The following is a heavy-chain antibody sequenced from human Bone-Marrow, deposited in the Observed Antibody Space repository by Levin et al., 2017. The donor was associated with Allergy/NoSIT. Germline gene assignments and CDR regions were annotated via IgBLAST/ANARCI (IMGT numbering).Heavy chain of an antibody. J-gene: IGHJ4*02. CDR1: GFTFSSYA. CDR3: AKILWQLTAGTFDY. CDR2: ISGSGGST. Sequence: GESLKISCAASGFTFSSYAMSWVRQAPGKGLEWVSAISGSGGSTYYADSVKGRFTISRDNSKNTLYLQMNSLRAEDTAVYYCAKILWQLTAGTFDYWGQGTLVTVSS. V-gene: IGHV3-23*01. D-gene: IGHD6-13*01.